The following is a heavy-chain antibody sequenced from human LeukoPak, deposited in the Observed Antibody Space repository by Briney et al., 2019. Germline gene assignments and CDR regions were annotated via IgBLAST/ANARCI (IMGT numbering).Heavy chain of an antibody. V-gene: IGHV3-11*01. J-gene: IGHJ5*02. Sequence: GGSLRLSCTPSGVPSSDIFMGWRRQSPGKGLEWVSYISSRGDTIHYSDVVKGRFSISRDNSKRSLYLQMNRLKIDDTAVFYCARAVPGWTFNHWGQGTLVSVSS. CDR1: GVPSSDIF. CDR2: ISSRGDTI. D-gene: IGHD3/OR15-3a*01. CDR3: ARAVPGWTFNH.